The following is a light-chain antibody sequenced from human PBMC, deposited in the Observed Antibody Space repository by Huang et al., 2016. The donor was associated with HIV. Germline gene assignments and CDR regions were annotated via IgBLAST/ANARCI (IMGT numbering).Light chain of an antibody. J-gene: IGKJ1*01. CDR2: AAS. V-gene: IGKV1-27*01. CDR3: QKYDSAPRT. Sequence: MTQSPPSLSASIVDRVTLTCRASRDISPFLAWYQQKPGKPPRLLIYAASILHSGVPSRFSGGGSGTNFTRTVSSLQPEDVANYDCQKYDSAPRTFGQGTKLEL. CDR1: RDISPF.